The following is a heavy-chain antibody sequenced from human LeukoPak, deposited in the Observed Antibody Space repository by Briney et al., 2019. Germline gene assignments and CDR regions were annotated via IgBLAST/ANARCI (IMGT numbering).Heavy chain of an antibody. V-gene: IGHV3-48*04. CDR1: GFTFGSYS. J-gene: IGHJ1*01. CDR3: VRDGAVVTSGSYPWRYFQY. CDR2: IGHTGSIT. Sequence: GGSLRLSCAGSGFTFGSYSMNWVRHAPGKGLEWVSYIGHTGSITDYADSVRGRFTVSRDNAKNSLYLQMNTLRAEDTAVYYCVRDGAVVTSGSYPWRYFQYWGLGTLVTVSS. D-gene: IGHD3-10*01.